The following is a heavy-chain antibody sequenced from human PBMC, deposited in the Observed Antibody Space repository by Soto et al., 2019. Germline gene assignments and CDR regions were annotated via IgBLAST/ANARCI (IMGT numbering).Heavy chain of an antibody. CDR2: ISPYSGNT. CDR3: VRFASSGWYTGGY. Sequence: QVQLVQSGGEVKKPGASVKVSCKASGYIFTNYDIGWVRQAPGQGLEWMGWISPYSGNTKYTQKVQGRVTMTTDTSTSIAYMELRSLRSDDTAVYYCVRFASSGWYTGGYWGQGTLVTVSS. V-gene: IGHV1-18*01. CDR1: GYIFTNYD. D-gene: IGHD6-19*01. J-gene: IGHJ4*02.